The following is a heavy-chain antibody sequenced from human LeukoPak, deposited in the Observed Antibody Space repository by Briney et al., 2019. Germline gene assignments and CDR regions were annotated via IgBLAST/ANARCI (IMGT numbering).Heavy chain of an antibody. CDR1: GFTFSSFS. Sequence: GGSLRLSCAASGFTFSSFSMNWVRQAPGKGLEWVSSITSSSNYIYYASSVRGRFTISRDNAKNSLYLQMNSLRAEDTAVYYCAKDRSTYYYDSSGYYPDAFDIWGQGTMVTVSS. D-gene: IGHD3-22*01. CDR2: ITSSSNYI. J-gene: IGHJ3*02. V-gene: IGHV3-21*01. CDR3: AKDRSTYYYDSSGYYPDAFDI.